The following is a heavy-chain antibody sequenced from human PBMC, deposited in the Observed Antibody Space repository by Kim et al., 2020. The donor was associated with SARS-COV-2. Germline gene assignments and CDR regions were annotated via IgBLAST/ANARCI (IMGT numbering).Heavy chain of an antibody. V-gene: IGHV1-58*01. J-gene: IGHJ5*02. CDR3: AAEPIAVEETNWLDP. D-gene: IGHD6-19*01. Sequence: QKFKERVTLTRDMSTSTAYMELSSLRSEDTAVYYCAAEPIAVEETNWLDPWGQGTLVTVSS.